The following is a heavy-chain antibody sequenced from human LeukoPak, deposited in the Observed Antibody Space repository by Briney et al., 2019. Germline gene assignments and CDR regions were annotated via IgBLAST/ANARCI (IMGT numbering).Heavy chain of an antibody. V-gene: IGHV3-66*01. CDR2: IYSCGST. D-gene: IGHD3-9*01. CDR1: GFTVSSNY. Sequence: GGSLRLSCAASGFTVSSNYMSWVRQAPGKGLEWVSVIYSCGSTYYADSVKGRFTISRDNSKNTLYLQMNSLRADDTAVYYCARDLTLSYWGQGTLVTVSS. CDR3: ARDLTLSY. J-gene: IGHJ4*02.